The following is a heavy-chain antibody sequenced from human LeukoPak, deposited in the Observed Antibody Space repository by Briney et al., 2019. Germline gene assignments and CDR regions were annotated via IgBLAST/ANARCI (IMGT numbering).Heavy chain of an antibody. J-gene: IGHJ4*02. Sequence: GGSLRLSCAASGFTVSSNYVSWVCQAPGKGLEWVSVIYSGGSTYYADSVKGRFTISRHNSKNTLYLQMNSLRAEDTAVYYCARWAFYYFDYWGQGTLVTVSS. V-gene: IGHV3-53*04. CDR3: ARWAFYYFDY. D-gene: IGHD3-3*01. CDR2: IYSGGST. CDR1: GFTVSSNY.